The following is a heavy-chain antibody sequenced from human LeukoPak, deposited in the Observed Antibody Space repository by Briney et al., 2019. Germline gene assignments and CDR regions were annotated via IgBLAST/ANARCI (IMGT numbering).Heavy chain of an antibody. V-gene: IGHV3-21*01. CDR2: ISSSSSYI. CDR3: ARVRYCSGGSCYSPFDY. CDR1: GFTFSSYS. J-gene: IGHJ4*02. D-gene: IGHD2-15*01. Sequence: PGGSLRLSCAVSGFTFSSYSMNWVRQAPGKGLEWVSSISSSSSYIYYADSVKGRFTISRDNAKNSLYLQMNSLRAEDTAVYYCARVRYCSGGSCYSPFDYWGQGTLVTVSS.